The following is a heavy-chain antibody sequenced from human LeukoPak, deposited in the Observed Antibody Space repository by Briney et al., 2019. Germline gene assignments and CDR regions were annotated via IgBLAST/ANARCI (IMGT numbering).Heavy chain of an antibody. CDR1: GYTFTSYG. CDR3: ARTQHSSGWHNWFDP. Sequence: ASVKVSCKASGYTFTSYGISWVRQAPGQGLEWMGWISVYNGNTNYAQKLQGRVTMTTDTSTSTAYMELRSLRSDDTAVYYCARTQHSSGWHNWFDPWGQGTLVTVSS. J-gene: IGHJ5*02. CDR2: ISVYNGNT. V-gene: IGHV1-18*01. D-gene: IGHD6-19*01.